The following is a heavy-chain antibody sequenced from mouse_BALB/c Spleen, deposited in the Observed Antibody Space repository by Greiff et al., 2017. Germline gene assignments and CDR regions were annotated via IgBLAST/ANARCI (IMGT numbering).Heavy chain of an antibody. J-gene: IGHJ3*01. CDR3: ARDGSSSWFAY. CDR2: ISSGGSYT. V-gene: IGHV5-6*01. Sequence: EVQLVESGGDLVKPGGSLKLSCAASGFTFSSYGMSWVRQTPDKRLEWVATISSGGSYTYYPDSVKGRFTISRDNAKNTLYLQMSSLKSEDTAMYYCARDGSSSWFAYWGQGTLVTVSA. CDR1: GFTFSSYG. D-gene: IGHD1-1*01.